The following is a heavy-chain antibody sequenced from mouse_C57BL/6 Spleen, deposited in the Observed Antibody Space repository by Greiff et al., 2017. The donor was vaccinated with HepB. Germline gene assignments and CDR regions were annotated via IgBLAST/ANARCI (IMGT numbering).Heavy chain of an antibody. CDR1: GYTFTSYW. J-gene: IGHJ3*01. CDR2: IDPSDSYT. D-gene: IGHD2-10*01. CDR3: ARGTYYAGFAY. Sequence: QVQLQQPGAELVKPGASVKLSCKASGYTFTSYWMQWVKQRPGQGLEWIGEIDPSDSYTNYNQKFKGKATLTVDTSSSTAYMQLSSLTSEDSAVYYCARGTYYAGFAYWGQGTLVTVSA. V-gene: IGHV1-50*01.